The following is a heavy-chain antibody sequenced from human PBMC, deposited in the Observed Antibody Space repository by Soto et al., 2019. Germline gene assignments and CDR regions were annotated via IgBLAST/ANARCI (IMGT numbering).Heavy chain of an antibody. D-gene: IGHD6-13*01. V-gene: IGHV1-69*01. CDR2: IIPIIGTA. J-gene: IGHJ4*02. Sequence: QVLLVQSGAEVKKPGSSVKVSCKASGGTFNNYPVTWERQGPGQGLEWMGGIIPIIGTANYAQKFQGRVTITADASTTTAYLELTSLRSEDTAVYYCASSYGTSWYGDYWGQGTLVTVSS. CDR3: ASSYGTSWYGDY. CDR1: GGTFNNYP.